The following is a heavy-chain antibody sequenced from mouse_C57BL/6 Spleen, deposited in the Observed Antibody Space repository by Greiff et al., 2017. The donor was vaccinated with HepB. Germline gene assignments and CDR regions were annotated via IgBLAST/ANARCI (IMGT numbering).Heavy chain of an antibody. CDR3: ARSGTTVVATKDWYFDV. D-gene: IGHD1-1*01. V-gene: IGHV1-9*01. Sequence: VQLQESGAELMKPGASVKLSCKATGYTFTGYWIEWVKQRPGHGLEWIGEILPGSGSTNYNEKFKGKATFTADTSSNTAYMQLSSLTTEDSAIYYCARSGTTVVATKDWYFDVWGTGTTVTVSS. CDR1: GYTFTGYW. J-gene: IGHJ1*03. CDR2: ILPGSGST.